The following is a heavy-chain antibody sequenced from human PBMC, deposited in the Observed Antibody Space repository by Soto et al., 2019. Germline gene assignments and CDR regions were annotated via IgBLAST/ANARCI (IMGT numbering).Heavy chain of an antibody. Sequence: QLQLQESGSGLVKPSQTLSLTCAVSGGSISSGGYSWSWIRQPPGKGLGWIGYIYHSGSTYYNPSLKSRVTISVDRSKNQFSLKLSSVTAADTAVYYCASDRDGDYEGWFDPWGQGTLVTVSS. CDR3: ASDRDGDYEGWFDP. CDR1: GGSISSGGYS. J-gene: IGHJ5*02. V-gene: IGHV4-30-2*01. D-gene: IGHD4-17*01. CDR2: IYHSGST.